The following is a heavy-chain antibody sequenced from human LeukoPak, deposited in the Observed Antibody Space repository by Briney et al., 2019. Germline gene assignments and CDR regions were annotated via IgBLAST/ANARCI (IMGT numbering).Heavy chain of an antibody. D-gene: IGHD2-2*01. CDR1: GGSIGSSTYY. Sequence: PSETLSLTCTVSGGSIGSSTYYWGWIRQPPGKGLEWIGSIYYSGSTYYNPSLKSRVTISVDTSKNQFSLKLSSVTAADTAVYYCARGGSGYQLPNPLDYWGQGTLVTVSS. V-gene: IGHV4-39*07. J-gene: IGHJ4*02. CDR2: IYYSGST. CDR3: ARGGSGYQLPNPLDY.